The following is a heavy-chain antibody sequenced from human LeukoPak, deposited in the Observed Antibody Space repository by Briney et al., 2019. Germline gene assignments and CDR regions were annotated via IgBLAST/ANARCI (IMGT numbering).Heavy chain of an antibody. D-gene: IGHD2-21*02. CDR1: GFTFSSYG. CDR2: ISSSSSYI. CDR3: ARRFGYCGGDCYYSAFDI. Sequence: GSLRLSCAASGFTFSSYGLHWVRQAPGKGLEWVSSISSSSSYIYYADSVKGRFTISRDNAKNSLYLQMNSLRAEDTAVYYCARRFGYCGGDCYYSAFDIWGQGTMVTVSS. J-gene: IGHJ3*02. V-gene: IGHV3-21*01.